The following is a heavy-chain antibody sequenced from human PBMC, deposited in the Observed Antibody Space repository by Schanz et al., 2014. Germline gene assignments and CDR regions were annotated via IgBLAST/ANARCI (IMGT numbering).Heavy chain of an antibody. CDR1: GFSFSDYS. D-gene: IGHD7-27*01. J-gene: IGHJ4*02. CDR2: IKISGDV. Sequence: EVQLVESGGGLVQSGGSLRLSCAASGFSFSDYSMNWVRQAPGKGLEWISYIKISGDVFYTDSVKGRFTISRDNANSSLYLQMSSLRDEDTSIYYCVRDYNWGFDNWGQGTLVTVSS. V-gene: IGHV3-48*02. CDR3: VRDYNWGFDN.